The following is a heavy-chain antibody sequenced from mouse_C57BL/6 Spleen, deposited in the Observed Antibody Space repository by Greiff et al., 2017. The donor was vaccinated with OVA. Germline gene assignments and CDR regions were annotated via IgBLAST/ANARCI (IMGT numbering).Heavy chain of an antibody. Sequence: EVMLVEPGGGLVQSGRSLRLSCATSGFTFSDFYMEWVRQAPGKGLEWIGASRNKANDSTTEYSVSVKGRFIVSRDTSQGILYLQMNALRAEDTAIDYCARDATDYDDADFAYWGQGTLVTVSA. J-gene: IGHJ3*01. V-gene: IGHV7-1*01. D-gene: IGHD2-4*01. CDR2: SRNKANDSTT. CDR1: GFTFSDFY. CDR3: ARDATDYDDADFAY.